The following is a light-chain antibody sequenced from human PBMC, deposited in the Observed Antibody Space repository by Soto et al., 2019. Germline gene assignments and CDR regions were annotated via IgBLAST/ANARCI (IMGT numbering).Light chain of an antibody. CDR3: CTYEGSYRYV. J-gene: IGLJ1*01. V-gene: IGLV2-11*01. CDR1: SSYVGAYNY. Sequence: QSALTQPRSVSGSPGQSVTISCTGISSYVGAYNYVSWYQQHAGNAPKLVIYYVSKRPSGVPDRFSGSKSGNTASLTISGLQAEDEADYFCCTYEGSYRYVFGAGTKLTVL. CDR2: YVS.